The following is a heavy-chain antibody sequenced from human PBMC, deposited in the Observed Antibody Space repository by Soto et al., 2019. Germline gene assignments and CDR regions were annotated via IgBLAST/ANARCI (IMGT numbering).Heavy chain of an antibody. D-gene: IGHD6-19*01. Sequence: QVQLVESGEGVVQPGRSLRLSCAASGFNFSSYVMHWVRQAPGKGLEWVAVIWYDGGNKYYADSVKGRFTISRDKSKNTLYLQMDRLRAEDTAVYYCARDGQWLPRDGLRSSYYFDYWGQGTLVTVSS. J-gene: IGHJ4*02. CDR3: ARDGQWLPRDGLRSSYYFDY. CDR1: GFNFSSYV. V-gene: IGHV3-33*01. CDR2: IWYDGGNK.